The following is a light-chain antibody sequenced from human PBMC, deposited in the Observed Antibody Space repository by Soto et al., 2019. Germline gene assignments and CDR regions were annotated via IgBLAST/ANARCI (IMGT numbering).Light chain of an antibody. J-gene: IGLJ1*01. CDR3: SSYTSGSLVYV. CDR2: EVT. CDR1: TNDIGGYNY. Sequence: QSVLTQPASVSGSPGQSITISCSGSTNDIGGYNYVSWYQHHPGKVPKVIIYEVTNRPSGVSIHFSGSKSGNTASLTISGLQAEDEADYYCSSYTSGSLVYVFGTGTKLTVL. V-gene: IGLV2-14*01.